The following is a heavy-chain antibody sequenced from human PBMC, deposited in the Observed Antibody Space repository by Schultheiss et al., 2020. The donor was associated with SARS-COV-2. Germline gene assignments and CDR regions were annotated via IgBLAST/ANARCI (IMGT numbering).Heavy chain of an antibody. CDR2: INPSGGST. CDR1: VYTFTSYY. Sequence: GGSLRLSCKASVYTFTSYYMHWVRQAPGQGLEWMGIINPSGGSTSYAQKFQGRVTMTRDTSTSTVYMELSSLRSEDTAVYYCARDGSSGWHMYYFDYWGQGTLVTVSS. J-gene: IGHJ4*02. V-gene: IGHV1-46*01. CDR3: ARDGSSGWHMYYFDY. D-gene: IGHD6-19*01.